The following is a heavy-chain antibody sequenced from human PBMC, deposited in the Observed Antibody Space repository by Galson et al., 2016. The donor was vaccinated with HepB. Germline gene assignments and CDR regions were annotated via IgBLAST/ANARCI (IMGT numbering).Heavy chain of an antibody. J-gene: IGHJ1*01. Sequence: SLRLSCAASGFTFSSSAMNWVRQPPGKGLEWVSSISGSGGTTYYADSLKGRFTISRDNSKSTLYLQMNSLRAEDTAVYYCAKGAYSLPENFQHWGQGTLVTVSS. V-gene: IGHV3-23*01. CDR1: GFTFSSSA. CDR2: ISGSGGTT. D-gene: IGHD2-15*01. CDR3: AKGAYSLPENFQH.